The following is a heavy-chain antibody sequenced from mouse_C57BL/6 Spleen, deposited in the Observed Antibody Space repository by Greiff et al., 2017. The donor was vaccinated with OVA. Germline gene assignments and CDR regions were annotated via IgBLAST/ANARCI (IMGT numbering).Heavy chain of an antibody. CDR2: IHPNSGST. CDR3: ARSDGGYYHPYAMDY. D-gene: IGHD2-3*01. CDR1: GYTFTSYW. Sequence: QVQLQQSGAELVKPGASVKLSCKASGYTFTSYWMHWVKQRPGQGLEWIGMIHPNSGSTNYNEKFKSKATLTVDKSSSTAYMQLSSLTSEDSAVYYCARSDGGYYHPYAMDYWGQGTSVTVSS. V-gene: IGHV1-64*01. J-gene: IGHJ4*01.